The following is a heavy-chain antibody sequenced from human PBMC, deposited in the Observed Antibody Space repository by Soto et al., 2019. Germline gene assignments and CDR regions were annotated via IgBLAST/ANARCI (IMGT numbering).Heavy chain of an antibody. D-gene: IGHD5-18*01. CDR3: TKDEPRWLHGPFDY. CDR2: ISAYSGKT. Sequence: QVQLVQSGAEVKKPGASVKVSCQASGYTFSNYAISWLRQAPGQGPEWMGWISAYSGKTNYAPKFQDRLILTTDTSTSTAYMELRSLRSDDTAVYYCTKDEPRWLHGPFDYWGQGTLVTVSS. J-gene: IGHJ4*02. CDR1: GYTFSNYA. V-gene: IGHV1-18*01.